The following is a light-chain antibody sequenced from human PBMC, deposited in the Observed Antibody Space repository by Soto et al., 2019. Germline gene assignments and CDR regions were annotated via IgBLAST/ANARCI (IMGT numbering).Light chain of an antibody. V-gene: IGLV2-14*01. CDR1: SSDIGGFNY. Sequence: QSALTQPASVSGSPGQSITISCTGTSSDIGGFNYVSWYQQHPGKAPKLMIYEVNNRPSGVSSRFSGSKSGYTASLSISGLQTEDEDEYYCTSYTSSTLRIVFGSGTKVTVL. CDR2: EVN. CDR3: TSYTSSTLRIV. J-gene: IGLJ1*01.